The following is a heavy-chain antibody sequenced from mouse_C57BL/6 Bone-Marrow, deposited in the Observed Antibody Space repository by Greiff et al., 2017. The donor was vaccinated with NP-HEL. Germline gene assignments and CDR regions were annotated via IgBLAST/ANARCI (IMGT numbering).Heavy chain of an antibody. V-gene: IGHV5-4*03. Sequence: EVKVVESGGGLVKPGGSLKLSCAASGFTFSSYAMSWVRQTPEKRLEWVATISDGGSYPYYPANVKGRLTISRDNAKNNLYLQMSHLKAEDTAMYYCAKGFNWAWCAYWGQGTLVTVSA. CDR3: AKGFNWAWCAY. CDR1: GFTFSSYA. CDR2: ISDGGSYP. J-gene: IGHJ3*01. D-gene: IGHD4-1*01.